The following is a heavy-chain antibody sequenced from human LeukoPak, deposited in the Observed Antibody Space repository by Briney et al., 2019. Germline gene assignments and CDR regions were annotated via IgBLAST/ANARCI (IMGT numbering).Heavy chain of an antibody. Sequence: PSETLSLTCTVSGGSISSYYWSWLRQPPGKGLEWIGYIYYSGSTNYNPSLKSRVTISVDTSKNQFSLKLSSVTAADTAVYYCAREYYYDSSGYYRDYYYYMNVWGKGTTVTVSS. J-gene: IGHJ6*03. CDR3: AREYYYDSSGYYRDYYYYMNV. CDR2: IYYSGST. V-gene: IGHV4-59*01. CDR1: GGSISSYY. D-gene: IGHD3-22*01.